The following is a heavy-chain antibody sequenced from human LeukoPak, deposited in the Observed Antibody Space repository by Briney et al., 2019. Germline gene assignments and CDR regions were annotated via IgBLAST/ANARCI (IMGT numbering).Heavy chain of an antibody. CDR1: GGSISSYY. CDR2: IYYSGST. J-gene: IGHJ5*02. D-gene: IGHD3-22*01. V-gene: IGHV4-59*01. CDR3: ARDLGYYYDSSGYYYGAGLTGFDP. Sequence: SETLSLTCTVSGGSISSYYWSWIRQPPGKGLEWIGYIYYSGSTNYNPSLKSRVTISVDTSKNQFSLKLSSVTAADTAVYYCARDLGYYYDSSGYYYGAGLTGFDPWGQGTLVTASS.